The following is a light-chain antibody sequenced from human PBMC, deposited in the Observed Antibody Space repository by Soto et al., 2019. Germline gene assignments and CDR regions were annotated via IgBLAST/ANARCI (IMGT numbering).Light chain of an antibody. CDR2: DAS. CDR1: RSVSNY. CDR3: QKYGNFWT. V-gene: IGKV3-11*01. Sequence: EIVLTQSPATLSLSPGESATLSCRASRSVSNYLAWYQQKPGQAPRLLIYDASSRPTDIPARFSGSGSGTDFSLTIRRLEPDDFAVYYCQKYGNFWTFGQGTKVDIK. J-gene: IGKJ1*01.